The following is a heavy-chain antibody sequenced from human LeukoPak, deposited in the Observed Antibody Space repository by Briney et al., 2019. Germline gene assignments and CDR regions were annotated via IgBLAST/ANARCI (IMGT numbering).Heavy chain of an antibody. D-gene: IGHD6-25*01. CDR2: ISDSGART. V-gene: IGHV3-23*01. CDR3: ASDYFLDY. Sequence: GGSLRLSCAASGSTFSSYAMTWVRQAPGKGLEWVSTISDSGARTNYADSAKGRFTISRDNSMNTLYLQMNSLRADDTAVYYCASDYFLDYWGQGTLVTASS. J-gene: IGHJ4*02. CDR1: GSTFSSYA.